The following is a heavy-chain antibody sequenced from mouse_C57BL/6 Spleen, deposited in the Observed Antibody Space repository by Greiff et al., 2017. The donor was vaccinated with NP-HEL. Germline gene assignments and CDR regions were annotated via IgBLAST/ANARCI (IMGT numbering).Heavy chain of an antibody. J-gene: IGHJ3*01. V-gene: IGHV1-26*01. CDR3: ARTSYYSNTWFAY. Sequence: VQLQQSGPELVKPGASVKISCKASGYTFTDYYMNWVKQSHGKSLEWIGDINPNNGGTSYNQKFKGKATLTVDKSSSPAYMELRSLTSEDSAVYYCARTSYYSNTWFAYWGQGTLVTVSA. D-gene: IGHD2-5*01. CDR2: INPNNGGT. CDR1: GYTFTDYY.